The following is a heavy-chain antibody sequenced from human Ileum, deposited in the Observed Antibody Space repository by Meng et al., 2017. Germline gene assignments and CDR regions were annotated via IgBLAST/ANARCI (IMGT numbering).Heavy chain of an antibody. D-gene: IGHD2-15*01. J-gene: IGHJ4*02. V-gene: IGHV1-2*02. CDR3: ARADCSGGSCYFGPIDY. CDR1: GYTFTGYY. CDR2: INPNSGGT. Sequence: ASVKVSCKASGYTFTGYYMHWVRQAPGQGLEWMGWINPNSGGTNYAQKFQGRVTMTRDTSISTAYMELSRLRSDDTALYYCARADCSGGSCYFGPIDYWGQGTLATVSS.